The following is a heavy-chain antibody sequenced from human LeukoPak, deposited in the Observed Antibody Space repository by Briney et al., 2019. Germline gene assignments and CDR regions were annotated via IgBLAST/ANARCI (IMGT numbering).Heavy chain of an antibody. Sequence: GSSVKVSCKASGGTFSSYAISWVRQAPGQGLEWMGGIIPIFGTANYAQKFQGRVTITADKSTSTAYMELSSLRSEDTAVYYCARGRRTNTHTAHDYWGQGTLVTVSS. J-gene: IGHJ4*02. CDR1: GGTFSSYA. V-gene: IGHV1-69*06. D-gene: IGHD5-18*01. CDR2: IIPIFGTA. CDR3: ARGRRTNTHTAHDY.